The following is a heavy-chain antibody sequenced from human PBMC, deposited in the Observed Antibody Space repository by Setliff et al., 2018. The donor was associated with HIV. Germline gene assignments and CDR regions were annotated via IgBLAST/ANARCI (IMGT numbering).Heavy chain of an antibody. CDR2: IGCDGSKE. J-gene: IGHJ3*02. Sequence: PGGSLRLSCAASGFIFSDYAIHWVRQAPAKGLEWVAVIGCDGSKEYYADSVKGRFTVSRDNSKNTLYLQMNSLRGEDTAVYYCARDPRFDAFDIWGQGTMVTVSS. CDR1: GFIFSDYA. V-gene: IGHV3-30-3*01. CDR3: ARDPRFDAFDI.